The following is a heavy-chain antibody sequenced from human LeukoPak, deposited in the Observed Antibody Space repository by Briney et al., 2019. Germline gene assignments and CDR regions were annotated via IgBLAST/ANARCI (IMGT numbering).Heavy chain of an antibody. CDR3: AKDTIRNYCTSTSCYVVY. CDR2: ISGGGGST. V-gene: IGHV3-23*01. J-gene: IGHJ4*02. D-gene: IGHD2-2*01. CDR1: GFTFSSYA. Sequence: GGSLRLSCAASGFTFSSYAMRWVRQAPGKGLEWVSAISGGGGSTYYADSVKGRFTISRDNSKSTLYLQMNSLRAEDTAVYYCAKDTIRNYCTSTSCYVVYWGQGTLVTVSS.